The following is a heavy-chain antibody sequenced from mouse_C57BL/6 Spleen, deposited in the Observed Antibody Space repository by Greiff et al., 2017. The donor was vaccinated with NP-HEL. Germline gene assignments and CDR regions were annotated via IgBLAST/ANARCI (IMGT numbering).Heavy chain of an antibody. Sequence: VQLQQSVAELVRPGASVKLSCTASGFNIKNTYMHWVKQRPEQGLEWIGRIDPANGNTKYAPKFQGKATITAATSSNTAYLQLSSLTSEDTAIYYWAVYCYGGGGYYAMDYWGQGTSVTVSS. CDR3: AVYCYGGGGYYAMDY. CDR1: GFNIKNTY. V-gene: IGHV14-3*01. J-gene: IGHJ4*01. CDR2: IDPANGNT. D-gene: IGHD2-12*01.